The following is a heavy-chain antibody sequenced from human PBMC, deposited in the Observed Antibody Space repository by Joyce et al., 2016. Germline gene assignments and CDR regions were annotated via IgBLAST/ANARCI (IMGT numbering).Heavy chain of an antibody. D-gene: IGHD4-11*01. CDR1: GYTFTNYA. V-gene: IGHV7-4-1*02. CDR3: ARDPQGDEITVTIPY. Sequence: VQLEQSGSELTKPGASVKVSCKATGYTFTNYAIHWVRQAPGQGLEWMGGIKTDTGTPTHAPVFTGRYVFSRDTSVSTSYLQINSLKAEDTAVYYCARDPQGDEITVTIPYWGQGTLVTVSS. J-gene: IGHJ4*02. CDR2: IKTDTGTP.